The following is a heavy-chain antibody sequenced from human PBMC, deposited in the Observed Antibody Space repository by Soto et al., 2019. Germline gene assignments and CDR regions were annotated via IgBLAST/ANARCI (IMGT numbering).Heavy chain of an antibody. Sequence: EVQLLESGGGLVQPGGSLRLSCAASGFTFSSYAMSWVRQAPGKGLEWVSAISGSGGSTYYADSVKGRFTISRDNSKNTLYLQMNSLRAEDTAVYYCATNLQQQLVLGDYYYYGMDVWGQGTTVTVSS. CDR3: ATNLQQQLVLGDYYYYGMDV. V-gene: IGHV3-23*01. J-gene: IGHJ6*02. CDR1: GFTFSSYA. D-gene: IGHD6-13*01. CDR2: ISGSGGST.